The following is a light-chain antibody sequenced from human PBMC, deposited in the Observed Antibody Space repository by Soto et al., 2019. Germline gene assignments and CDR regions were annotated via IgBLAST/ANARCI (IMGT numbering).Light chain of an antibody. CDR2: DAS. V-gene: IGKV3-11*01. CDR1: QSVSSY. Sequence: EIVLTQSPATLSLSPGERATLSCRASQSVSSYLAWYQQKPGQAPRLLIYDASNRATGIPARFSGSGSGTDFTLTISSLEPEDWAVYYCQQRSNWPPPTFGQGTKLEIK. J-gene: IGKJ2*01. CDR3: QQRSNWPPPT.